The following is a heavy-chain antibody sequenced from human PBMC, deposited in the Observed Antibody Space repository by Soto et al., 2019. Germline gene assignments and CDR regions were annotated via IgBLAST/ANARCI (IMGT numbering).Heavy chain of an antibody. CDR3: AKDKKNLSGVGAQWYVYYYHGRDV. CDR1: GFTFSSYA. V-gene: IGHV3-23*01. Sequence: EVQLLESGGGLVQPGGSLRLSCAASGFTFSSYAMSWVRQAPGKGLEWVSAISGSGGSTYYADSVKGRFTISRDNSKKTLYRQMKSLRAEDTAVYYCAKDKKNLSGVGAQWYVYYYHGRDVWGQGTTVTVSS. J-gene: IGHJ6*02. CDR2: ISGSGGST. D-gene: IGHD1-26*01.